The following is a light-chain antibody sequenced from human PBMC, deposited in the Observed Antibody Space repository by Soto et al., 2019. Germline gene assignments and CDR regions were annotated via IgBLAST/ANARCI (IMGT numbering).Light chain of an antibody. V-gene: IGKV1-5*03. CDR1: QSFXSW. J-gene: IGKJ1*01. Sequence: IRVTQCPSTLSAFGGDSVTITCRASQSFXSWFGWDEPRPGKAPKILIYXASILETGVPSTFSGSGYGTEFTLTISRLQPDDVATYCCQQYKTYSTFGQGTKVDI. CDR3: QQYKTYST. CDR2: XAS.